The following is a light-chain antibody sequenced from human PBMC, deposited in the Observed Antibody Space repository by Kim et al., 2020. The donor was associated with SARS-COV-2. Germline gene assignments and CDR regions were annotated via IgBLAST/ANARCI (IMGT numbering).Light chain of an antibody. CDR2: DVS. Sequence: QSALTQPASVSGSPGQSITISCTGTSSDVGGYNYVSWYQHHPGKAPKLMIYDVSKWPSGISDRFSGSKSGNTASLAISGLQAEDEADYYCSSYTSSNIWVFGTGTKV. V-gene: IGLV2-14*03. CDR3: SSYTSSNIWV. CDR1: SSDVGGYNY. J-gene: IGLJ1*01.